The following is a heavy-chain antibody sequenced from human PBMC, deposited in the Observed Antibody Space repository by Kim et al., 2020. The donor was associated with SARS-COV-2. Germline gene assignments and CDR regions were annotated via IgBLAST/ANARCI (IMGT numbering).Heavy chain of an antibody. J-gene: IGHJ4*02. V-gene: IGHV1-69*13. CDR1: GGTFSSYA. D-gene: IGHD3-10*01. CDR2: IIPIFGTA. CDR3: ARVGTYYYGSGSYYTRGYFDY. Sequence: SVKVSCKASGGTFSSYAISWVRQAPGQGLEWMGGIIPIFGTANYAQKFQGRVTITADESTSTAYMELSSLRSEDTAVYYCARVGTYYYGSGSYYTRGYFDYWGQGTLVTVSS.